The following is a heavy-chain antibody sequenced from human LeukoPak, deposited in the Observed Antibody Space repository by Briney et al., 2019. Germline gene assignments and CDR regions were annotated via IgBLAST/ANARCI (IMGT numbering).Heavy chain of an antibody. D-gene: IGHD3-9*01. CDR3: ARGVFDYYIITGYYRDYYDYGMDV. Sequence: ASVKVSCKASGYTFTSYDINWVRQATGQGLEWMGWMNPNSGNTGYAQKFQGRVTMTRNTSISTAYMELSSLRSEDTAVYYCARGVFDYYIITGYYRDYYDYGMDVWGPGTTVTV. J-gene: IGHJ6*02. V-gene: IGHV1-8*01. CDR2: MNPNSGNT. CDR1: GYTFTSYD.